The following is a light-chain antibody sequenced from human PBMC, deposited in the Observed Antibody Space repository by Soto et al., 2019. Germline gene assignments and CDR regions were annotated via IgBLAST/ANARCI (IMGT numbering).Light chain of an antibody. CDR3: QQYGNWPLT. CDR2: GAS. J-gene: IGKJ4*01. CDR1: QDVNIY. Sequence: EIVMTQSPATLCVSPGERATLSCRASQDVNIYLAWYQQKPGQAPRLLISGASTRATGIPARFSGSGSGTEFTLTISSLQSEDVAVYYCQQYGNWPLTFGGGTNVEIK. V-gene: IGKV3D-15*01.